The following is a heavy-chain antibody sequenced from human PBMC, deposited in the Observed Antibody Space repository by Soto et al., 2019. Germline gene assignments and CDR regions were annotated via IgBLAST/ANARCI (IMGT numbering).Heavy chain of an antibody. CDR3: ARDYDSSGYPRYYFDY. CDR2: IWYDGSNK. V-gene: IGHV3-33*01. CDR1: GFTFSSYG. D-gene: IGHD3-22*01. Sequence: HPGGSLRLSCAASGFTFSSYGMHWVRQAPGKGLEWVAVIWYDGSNKYYADSVKGRFTISRDNSKNTLYLQMNSLRAEDTAVYYCARDYDSSGYPRYYFDYCGQGTLVTVSS. J-gene: IGHJ4*02.